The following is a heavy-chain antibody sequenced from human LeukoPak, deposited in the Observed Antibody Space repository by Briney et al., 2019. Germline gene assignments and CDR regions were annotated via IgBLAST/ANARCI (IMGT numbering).Heavy chain of an antibody. D-gene: IGHD6-19*01. Sequence: GGSLRLSCAASGFTFSSYSMNWVRQAPGKGLEWVSSISSSSSYIYYADSVKGRFTISRDNAKNSLYLQMNSLRAEDTAVYYWARDRAQFIAVAGTVDYWGQGTLVTVSS. J-gene: IGHJ4*02. V-gene: IGHV3-21*01. CDR3: ARDRAQFIAVAGTVDY. CDR2: ISSSSSYI. CDR1: GFTFSSYS.